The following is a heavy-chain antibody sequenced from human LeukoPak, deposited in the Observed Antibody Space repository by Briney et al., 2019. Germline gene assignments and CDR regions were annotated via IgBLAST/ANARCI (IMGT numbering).Heavy chain of an antibody. CDR1: GFTFSSYA. CDR3: ATQGSGLLRGPFDF. CDR2: ISYDGSGK. Sequence: GGSLRLSCVASGFTFSSYAMQWVRQAPGKGLEWVAVISYDGSGKYYADSVKGRFTISRDNSKNTLYLQMNSLRAEDTTVYYCATQGSGLLRGPFDFWGQGTLVTVSS. D-gene: IGHD3-3*01. V-gene: IGHV3-30-3*01. J-gene: IGHJ4*02.